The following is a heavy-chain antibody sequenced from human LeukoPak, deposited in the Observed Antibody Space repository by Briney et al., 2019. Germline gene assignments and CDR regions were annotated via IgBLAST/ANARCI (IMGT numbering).Heavy chain of an antibody. V-gene: IGHV3-23*01. CDR3: AKDSGGTYFYYYYYMDV. J-gene: IGHJ6*03. CDR2: ISGSGTTI. D-gene: IGHD1-26*01. Sequence: GGSLRLSCAASGFTFSRYSMSWARQAPGKGLEWVSAISGSGTTIYYADSVKGRFTISRDNSKNTLYLQINSLRAEDTAVYYCAKDSGGTYFYYYYYMDVWGKGTTVTVSS. CDR1: GFTFSRYS.